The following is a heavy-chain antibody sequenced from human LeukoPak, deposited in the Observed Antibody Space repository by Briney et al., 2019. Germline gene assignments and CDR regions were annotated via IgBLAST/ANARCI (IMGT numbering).Heavy chain of an antibody. CDR2: ISAYNGNT. J-gene: IGHJ6*03. V-gene: IGHV1-18*01. Sequence: ASVKVSCKASGYTLTSYGISWVRQAPGQGLEWMGWISAYNGNTNYAQKLQGRATMTTDTSTSTAYMELRSLRSDDTAVYYCAREAATVTTLDYYYYYMDVWGKGTTVTVSS. D-gene: IGHD4-17*01. CDR3: AREAATVTTLDYYYYYMDV. CDR1: GYTLTSYG.